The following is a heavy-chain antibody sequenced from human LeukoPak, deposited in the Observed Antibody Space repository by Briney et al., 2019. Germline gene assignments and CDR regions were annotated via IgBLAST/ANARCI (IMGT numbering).Heavy chain of an antibody. CDR3: TTKTTTPIY. V-gene: IGHV3-15*07. CDR1: HFTFTNRW. J-gene: IGHJ4*02. D-gene: IGHD1-1*01. CDR2: IASNTDGGTT. Sequence: PGGSLRLSCAASHFTFTNRWMNWVRQAPGKGLEWVGRIASNTDGGTTDYAARVKGRFTISRDGSKNALYLERNSLRTEDPALYYCTTKTTTPIYWGQGTLVTV.